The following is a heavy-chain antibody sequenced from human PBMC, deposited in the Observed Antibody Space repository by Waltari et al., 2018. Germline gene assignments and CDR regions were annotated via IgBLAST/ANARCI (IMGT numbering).Heavy chain of an antibody. Sequence: EVHLAESGGGVVQPGGSLRLSCTGSGFRFGDYWMHWVRQAPGKGLGWGLRINVDGGYISYGDSVKGRFTISRDNAKNTVFLQLNSLRADDTAVYFCARKAGSGYPYGPFYYDNWGQGTLVTVSS. CDR2: INVDGGYI. CDR1: GFRFGDYW. V-gene: IGHV3-74*01. D-gene: IGHD5-12*01. CDR3: ARKAGSGYPYGPFYYDN. J-gene: IGHJ4*02.